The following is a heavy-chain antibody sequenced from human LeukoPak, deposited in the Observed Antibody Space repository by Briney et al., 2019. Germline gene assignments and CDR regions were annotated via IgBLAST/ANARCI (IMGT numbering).Heavy chain of an antibody. V-gene: IGHV3-23*01. Sequence: AGGSLRLSCAASGFTFSNYAMTWVRQAPGKGLEWVSTVSDSGGSTYYPDSVKGWFTISRDNSKNTLYVQMNSLRAEDTAVYYCAKTARSVAGTRGAFDIWGQGTMVTVSS. J-gene: IGHJ3*02. CDR3: AKTARSVAGTRGAFDI. CDR2: VSDSGGST. CDR1: GFTFSNYA. D-gene: IGHD6-19*01.